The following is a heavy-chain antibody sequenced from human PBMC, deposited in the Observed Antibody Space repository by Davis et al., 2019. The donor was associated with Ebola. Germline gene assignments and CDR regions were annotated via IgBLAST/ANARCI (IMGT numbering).Heavy chain of an antibody. Sequence: SETLSLTCTVSGYSISSGFSWGWIRQPPGKGLEWIGYIYYSGSTNYNPSLKSRVTISVDTSKNQFSLKLSSVTAADTAVYYCAREAPDYDDSSGYYWYFDLWGRGTLVTVSS. D-gene: IGHD3-22*01. CDR3: AREAPDYDDSSGYYWYFDL. J-gene: IGHJ2*01. V-gene: IGHV4-61*01. CDR1: GYSISSGFS. CDR2: IYYSGST.